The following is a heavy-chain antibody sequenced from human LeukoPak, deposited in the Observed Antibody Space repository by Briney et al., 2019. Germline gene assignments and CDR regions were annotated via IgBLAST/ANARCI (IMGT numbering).Heavy chain of an antibody. V-gene: IGHV3-21*01. J-gene: IGHJ4*02. CDR3: ARVGSSSWYVDY. CDR1: GCTFTSYS. Sequence: GGSLTLSCAASGCTFTSYSMNWVRQAPGQGLEWVSSISSRSSYIYYADSVKGRFTISRDNAKISLYLQMNSLRAEDAAVYYCARVGSSSWYVDYWGQGTLVTVSS. CDR2: ISSRSSYI. D-gene: IGHD6-13*01.